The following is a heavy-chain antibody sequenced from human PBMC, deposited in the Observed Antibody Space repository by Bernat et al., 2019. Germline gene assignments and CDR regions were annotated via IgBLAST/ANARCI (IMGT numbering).Heavy chain of an antibody. CDR3: AKDQRYCTTTSCYGNDAFDI. CDR1: GFTFSSYA. V-gene: IGHV3-23*01. Sequence: EVQLLESGGGLVQPGGSLRLSCAASGFTFSSYAMSWVRQAPGKGLAWVSAISGSGGRTYYEDSVKGRFTISRDNSKNTLYFQMNSLRAEDTAVYYCAKDQRYCTTTSCYGNDAFDIWGQGTMVTVSS. D-gene: IGHD2-2*01. J-gene: IGHJ3*02. CDR2: ISGSGGRT.